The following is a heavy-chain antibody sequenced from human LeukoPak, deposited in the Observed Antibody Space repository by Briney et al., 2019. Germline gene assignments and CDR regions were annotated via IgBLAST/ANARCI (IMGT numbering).Heavy chain of an antibody. D-gene: IGHD2-15*01. J-gene: IGHJ5*02. CDR1: GGSISSSSYY. CDR2: IYYSGST. CDR3: ARGKGSYSNWFDP. Sequence: PSETLSLTCTVSGGSISSSSYYWGWIRQPPGKGLEWIGSIYYSGSTYYNPSLKSRVTISVDTSKNQFSLKLSSVTAADTAVYYCARGKGSYSNWFDPWGQGTLVTVSS. V-gene: IGHV4-39*01.